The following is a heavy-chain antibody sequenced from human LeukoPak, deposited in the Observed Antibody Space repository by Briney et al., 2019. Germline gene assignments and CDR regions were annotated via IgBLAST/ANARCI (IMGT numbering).Heavy chain of an antibody. CDR1: GGSFSGYY. CDR3: ASVRVFWYYGSRRSWFDP. V-gene: IGHV4-34*01. J-gene: IGHJ5*02. D-gene: IGHD1-7*01. CDR2: INHSGST. Sequence: PSETLSLTCAVYGGSFSGYYWSWIRQPPGKGLEWIGEINHSGSTNYNPSLKGRVTISVDTSKNQFSLKLSSVTAADTAVYYCASVRVFWYYGSRRSWFDPWGQGTLVTVSS.